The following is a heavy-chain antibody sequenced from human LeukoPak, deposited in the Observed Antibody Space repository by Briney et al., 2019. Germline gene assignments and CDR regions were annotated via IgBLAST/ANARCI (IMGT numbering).Heavy chain of an antibody. V-gene: IGHV3-33*08. J-gene: IGHJ4*02. D-gene: IGHD1-14*01. CDR1: GFTSSSYG. CDR3: ARDLNREDFDY. CDR2: IWLDGSAE. Sequence: GGSLRLSCAASGFTSSSYGMHWVRQAPGKGLEWVAIIWLDGSAEYYGDSVKGRFTVSRDNSKNTLYLQMDSLRVEDTAVYYCARDLNREDFDYWGQGTLVAVSS.